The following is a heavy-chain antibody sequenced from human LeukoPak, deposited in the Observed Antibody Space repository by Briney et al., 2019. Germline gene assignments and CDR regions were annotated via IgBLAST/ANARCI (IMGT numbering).Heavy chain of an antibody. CDR1: GYTFTNYY. D-gene: IGHD5-24*01. CDR3: ARVRDGYNDAYDI. V-gene: IGHV1-46*01. J-gene: IGHJ3*02. Sequence: GASVKVSCKASGYTFTNYYIYWVRQAPGQGLEWMGIIKPSGGSTSSAQNFQGRVTMTSDTSTSTVYMELSGLRSEDTAVYYCARVRDGYNDAYDIWGQGTMVTVPS. CDR2: IKPSGGST.